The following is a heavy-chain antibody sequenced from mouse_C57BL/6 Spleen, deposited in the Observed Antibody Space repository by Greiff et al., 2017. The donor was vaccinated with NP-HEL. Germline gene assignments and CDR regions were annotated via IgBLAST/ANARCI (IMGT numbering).Heavy chain of an antibody. CDR1: GFTFSSYA. CDR3: ARGRIAYYSNYNYAMDY. J-gene: IGHJ4*01. CDR2: ISDGGSYT. D-gene: IGHD2-5*01. V-gene: IGHV5-4*01. Sequence: DVHLVESGGGLVKPGGSLKLSCAASGFTFSSYAMSWVRQTPEKRLEWVATISDGGSYTYYPDNVKGRFTISRDNAKNNLYLQMSHLKSEDTAMYYCARGRIAYYSNYNYAMDYGGQGTSVTVSS.